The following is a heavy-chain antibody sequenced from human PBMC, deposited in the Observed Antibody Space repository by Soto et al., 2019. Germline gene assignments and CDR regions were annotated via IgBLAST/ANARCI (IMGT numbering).Heavy chain of an antibody. D-gene: IGHD3-22*01. CDR3: AKDTMIVVVPIDAFDI. Sequence: TGGSLRLSCAASGFTFSSYSMSWVRQAPGKGLEWVSAISGSGGSTYYADSVKGRFTISRDNSKNTLYLQMNSLRAEDTAVYYCAKDTMIVVVPIDAFDIWGQGTMVTVSS. CDR1: GFTFSSYS. J-gene: IGHJ3*02. V-gene: IGHV3-23*01. CDR2: ISGSGGST.